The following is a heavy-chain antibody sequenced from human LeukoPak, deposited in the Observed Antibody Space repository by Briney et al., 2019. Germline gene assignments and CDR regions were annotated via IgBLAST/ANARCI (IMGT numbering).Heavy chain of an antibody. CDR1: GFTFSSYS. CDR2: ISSSSSYI. Sequence: GGSLRLSCSAAGFTFSSYSMNWVRQAPGKGLEWVSSISSSSSYIYYADSVKGRFTISRDNAKNSLYLQMNSLRAEDTAVYYCARFRLGIAEAGTPRLGAFDTWGQGTMVTVSS. V-gene: IGHV3-21*01. CDR3: ARFRLGIAEAGTPRLGAFDT. J-gene: IGHJ3*02. D-gene: IGHD6-19*01.